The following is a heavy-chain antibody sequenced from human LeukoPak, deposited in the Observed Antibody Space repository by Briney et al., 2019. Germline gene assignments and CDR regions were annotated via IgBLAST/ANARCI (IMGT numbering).Heavy chain of an antibody. V-gene: IGHV1-2*06. CDR1: GYTFTGYY. CDR3: ARGYYASSGYSYNHY. J-gene: IGHJ4*02. Sequence: ASVKVSCKASGYTFTGYYMHWVRQAPGQGLEWMGRINPNSGGTNYAQKFQGRVTMTRDTSISTAYMELSRLRSDDTAVYYCARGYYASSGYSYNHYWGQGTLVTVSS. D-gene: IGHD3-22*01. CDR2: INPNSGGT.